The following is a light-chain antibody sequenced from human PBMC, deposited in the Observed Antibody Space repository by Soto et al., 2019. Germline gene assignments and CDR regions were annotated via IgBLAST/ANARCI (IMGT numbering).Light chain of an antibody. V-gene: IGLV1-40*01. Sequence: QAVVTQPPSVSGAPGQRVTISCTGSSSNIGAGFDVHWYQQLPGTAPKLLISGNTNRPSGVPDRFSGSKSGTSASLAITGLQAEDEADYYCQSYDNTLNGWVFGGGTKLTVL. CDR2: GNT. J-gene: IGLJ3*02. CDR1: SSNIGAGFD. CDR3: QSYDNTLNGWV.